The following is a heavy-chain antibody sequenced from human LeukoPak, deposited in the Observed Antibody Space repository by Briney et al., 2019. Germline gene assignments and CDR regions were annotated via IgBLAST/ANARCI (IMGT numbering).Heavy chain of an antibody. CDR3: ARVARYCSSTSCYPFWFDP. J-gene: IGHJ5*02. Sequence: SETLSLTCTVSGGSISSGDYYWSWIRTPPGTGLGWIGYICYSGSTYYNPSLKRRVTISVDTSKNQFSLKLSSVTAADTAVYYCARVARYCSSTSCYPFWFDPWGQGTLVTVSS. CDR1: GGSISSGDYY. V-gene: IGHV4-30-4*08. CDR2: ICYSGST. D-gene: IGHD2-2*01.